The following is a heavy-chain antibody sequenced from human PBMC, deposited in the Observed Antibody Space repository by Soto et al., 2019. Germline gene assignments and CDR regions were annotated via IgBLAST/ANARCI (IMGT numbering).Heavy chain of an antibody. CDR1: GFTFSDYY. CDR2: ISSSGSTI. J-gene: IGHJ6*03. CDR3: ARADYWYYMDF. Sequence: QVQLVESGGGLVKPGGSLRLSCAASGFTFSDYYMSWVRQAPGKGLEWVSYISSSGSTIYSADSVKGRFTISRDNVKNSLYLKMNSLRAEETAVYYRARADYWYYMDFWGKGTTVTVSS. V-gene: IGHV3-11*01.